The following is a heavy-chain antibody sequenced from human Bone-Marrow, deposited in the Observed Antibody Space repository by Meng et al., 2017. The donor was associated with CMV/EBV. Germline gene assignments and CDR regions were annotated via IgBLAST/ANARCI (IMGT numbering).Heavy chain of an antibody. Sequence: ASVKVSCKASGYTFTGYNMHWVRQAPGQGLEWMGWINPNSGGTNYAQKFQGRVTMNRETSINTDYIELSRLGSDDTDVYYCASGSRGVEWLLYDYGMDLWGQGTTVTVSS. V-gene: IGHV1-2*02. D-gene: IGHD3-3*01. CDR2: INPNSGGT. J-gene: IGHJ6*02. CDR1: GYTFTGYN. CDR3: ASGSRGVEWLLYDYGMDL.